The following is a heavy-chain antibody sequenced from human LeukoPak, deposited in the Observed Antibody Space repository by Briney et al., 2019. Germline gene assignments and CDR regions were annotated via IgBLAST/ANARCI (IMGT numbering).Heavy chain of an antibody. D-gene: IGHD2-2*01. Sequence: SQTLSLTCAISGDSVSSNGAAWNWIRQSPSRGLEWLGRTYLRSKWYNDYAVSVKSRITINPDTSKNQFSLQLNSVTPEDTAVYYCARAGREYQLPTIAYSWFDPWGQGTLVTVSS. CDR3: ARAGREYQLPTIAYSWFDP. CDR2: TYLRSKWYN. CDR1: GDSVSSNGAA. V-gene: IGHV6-1*01. J-gene: IGHJ5*02.